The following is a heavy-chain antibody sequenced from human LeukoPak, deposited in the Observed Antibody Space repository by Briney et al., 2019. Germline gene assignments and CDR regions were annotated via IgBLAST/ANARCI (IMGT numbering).Heavy chain of an antibody. Sequence: GGSLRLSCAASGFTLSRYWMSWVRQAPGKGLEWVANIKQDGSEKYYVASVTGRFTIARDNAKNSLYLQMNSLRAEDTAVYYCARVNPLMAPGAFDIWGQGTMVTVSS. CDR3: ARVNPLMAPGAFDI. D-gene: IGHD2-8*01. V-gene: IGHV3-7*01. J-gene: IGHJ3*02. CDR2: IKQDGSEK. CDR1: GFTLSRYW.